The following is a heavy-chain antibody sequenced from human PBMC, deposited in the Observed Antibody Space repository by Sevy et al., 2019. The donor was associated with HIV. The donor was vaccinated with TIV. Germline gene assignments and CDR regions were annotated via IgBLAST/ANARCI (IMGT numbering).Heavy chain of an antibody. V-gene: IGHV4-4*07. CDR3: ARGFRHLVISRYYFDY. CDR1: GGSISSYY. Sequence: SETLSLTCTVSGGSISSYYWSWIRQPAGKGLEWIGRIYTRGSTNYNPSLKSRVTISVDTSKNQFSLKLSSVTAADTAVYYCARGFRHLVISRYYFDYWGQGTLVTVSS. D-gene: IGHD3-22*01. CDR2: IYTRGST. J-gene: IGHJ4*02.